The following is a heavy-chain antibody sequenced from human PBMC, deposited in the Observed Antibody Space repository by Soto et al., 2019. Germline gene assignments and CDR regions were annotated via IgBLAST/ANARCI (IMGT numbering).Heavy chain of an antibody. J-gene: IGHJ4*02. CDR2: ISYNGRNK. Sequence: GGSLRLSCAASGFTFSFYAMHWVRQAPGKGLEWVAVISYNGRNKHYVDSVKGRFTISRDNSQDTLYLQMDSLRPDDTAVYYCARQAKIGDRSQFYFDSWGQGTLVTVSS. CDR3: ARQAKIGDRSQFYFDS. CDR1: GFTFSFYA. V-gene: IGHV3-30*04. D-gene: IGHD3-16*01.